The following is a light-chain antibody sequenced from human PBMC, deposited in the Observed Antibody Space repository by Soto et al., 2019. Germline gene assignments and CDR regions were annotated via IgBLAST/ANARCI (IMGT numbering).Light chain of an antibody. CDR3: QHYGSSPWT. V-gene: IGKV3-20*01. CDR1: QSVSGSY. Sequence: EIVLTQSPGTLSLSPGERATLSCRASQSVSGSYLAWYQQKRGHAPRVLIYGASSRATGIPDRFSGSGSGTDFTLTISRLEPEDFAVYYCQHYGSSPWTFGQGTKVEIK. CDR2: GAS. J-gene: IGKJ1*01.